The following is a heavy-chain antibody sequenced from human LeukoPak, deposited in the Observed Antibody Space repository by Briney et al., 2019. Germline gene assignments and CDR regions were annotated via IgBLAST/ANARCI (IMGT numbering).Heavy chain of an antibody. J-gene: IGHJ6*02. V-gene: IGHV3-23*01. Sequence: GASLTPSCAASGFTFSSYAMGWVRPPPGRGLEWVSAISSSGGSTYHADSVKGRLTSSRDNSKNTLYLQMNSLRAEDTAVYYCAKDLPYYDSSGYYWGVWDVWGQGTTVTVSS. D-gene: IGHD3-22*01. CDR2: ISSSGGST. CDR1: GFTFSSYA. CDR3: AKDLPYYDSSGYYWGVWDV.